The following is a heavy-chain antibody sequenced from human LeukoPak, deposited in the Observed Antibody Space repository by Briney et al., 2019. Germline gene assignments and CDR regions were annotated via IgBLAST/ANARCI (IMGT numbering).Heavy chain of an antibody. Sequence: SVKVSCKASGGTSSSYAISWVRQAPGQGLQWMGRFIPIFGTANYAQKFQGRVSITTDKSTSTAYMQLSSLRSEDTAVYYCARDLGIAGTYDNYCFDCWGEGTLVTVPS. CDR1: GGTSSSYA. CDR2: FIPIFGTA. D-gene: IGHD1-20*01. J-gene: IGHJ4*02. V-gene: IGHV1-69*05. CDR3: ARDLGIAGTYDNYCFDC.